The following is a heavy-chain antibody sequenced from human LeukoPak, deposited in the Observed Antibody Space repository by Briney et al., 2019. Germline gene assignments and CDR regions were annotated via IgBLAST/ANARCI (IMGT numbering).Heavy chain of an antibody. CDR2: IKQDGSEK. CDR3: AKDRAQQLVLDF. V-gene: IGHV3-7*05. D-gene: IGHD6-13*01. J-gene: IGHJ4*02. CDR1: GFTFSSHW. Sequence: GGSLRLSCAASGFTFSSHWMTWVRQAPGKGLEWVANIKQDGSEKYYVDSVKGRFTISRDNSKNTLFLQMNSLRAEDTAVYYCAKDRAQQLVLDFWGQGTLVTVSS.